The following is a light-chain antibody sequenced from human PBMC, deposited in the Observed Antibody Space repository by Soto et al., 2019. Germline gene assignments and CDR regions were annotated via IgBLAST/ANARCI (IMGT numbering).Light chain of an antibody. CDR3: QQYTSYSRA. Sequence: DIQMTQSPSTLSASVGARVTITCRASQSISHFLAWYQQKPGKVPKLLIYDASNLGSGVPSRFSGSGSGTDFTLTISVLQPDDFTTYYCQQYTSYSRAFGQGTKVDLK. CDR2: DAS. CDR1: QSISHF. V-gene: IGKV1-5*01. J-gene: IGKJ1*01.